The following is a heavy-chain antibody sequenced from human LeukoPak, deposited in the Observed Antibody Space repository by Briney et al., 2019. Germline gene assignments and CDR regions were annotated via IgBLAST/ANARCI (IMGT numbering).Heavy chain of an antibody. V-gene: IGHV3-21*01. D-gene: IGHD2-2*01. CDR3: ARTRAPSNGRVLYYMDV. Sequence: GGSLRLSCAASGFTFSSYSMNWVRQAPWKGLEWVASLISISSHIYYADSVKSRFTISRDNAKISLYLQMNSLRAEDTAVYYCARTRAPSNGRVLYYMDVWGKGTTVTVSS. J-gene: IGHJ6*03. CDR2: LISISSHI. CDR1: GFTFSSYS.